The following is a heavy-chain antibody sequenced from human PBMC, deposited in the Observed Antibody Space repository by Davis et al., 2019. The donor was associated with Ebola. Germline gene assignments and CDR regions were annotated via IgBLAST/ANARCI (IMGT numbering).Heavy chain of an antibody. CDR2: IYYSGST. CDR1: GGSFSGYY. CDR3: ARAPRWYFDY. Sequence: PSETLSLTCAVYGGSFSGYYWSWIRQPPGKGLEWIGYIYYSGSTNYNPSLKSRVTISVDTSKNQFSLKLSSVTAADTAVYYCARAPRWYFDYWGQGTLVTVSS. V-gene: IGHV4-59*12. D-gene: IGHD2-15*01. J-gene: IGHJ4*02.